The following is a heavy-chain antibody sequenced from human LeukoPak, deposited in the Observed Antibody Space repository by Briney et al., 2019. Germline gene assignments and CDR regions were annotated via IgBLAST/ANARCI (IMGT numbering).Heavy chain of an antibody. D-gene: IGHD3-9*01. Sequence: GGSLTLSCAASGFTFSSNWMSWGCQGPGKGQERVANIKHDGSEKYFVDSVKGRFTISRDNAQNSLYLQMDSLRAEETAVYYCAVWGSYDILAGYYAFYYYCGMDVWGQGTTVTVSS. J-gene: IGHJ6*02. CDR3: AVWGSYDILAGYYAFYYYCGMDV. CDR1: GFTFSSNW. V-gene: IGHV3-7*01. CDR2: IKHDGSEK.